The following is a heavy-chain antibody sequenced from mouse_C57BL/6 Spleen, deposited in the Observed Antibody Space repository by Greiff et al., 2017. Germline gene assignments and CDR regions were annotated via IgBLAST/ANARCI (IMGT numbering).Heavy chain of an antibody. V-gene: IGHV1-69*01. CDR2: IDPSDSYT. CDR3: AMGTGTGRDYFDY. CDR1: GYTFTSYW. D-gene: IGHD4-1*01. J-gene: IGHJ2*01. Sequence: QVQLQQPGAELVMPGASVKLSCKASGYTFTSYWMHWVKQRPGQGLEWIGEIDPSDSYTNYNQKFKGKSTLTVDKSSSTAYMQLSSLTSEDSAVYYCAMGTGTGRDYFDYWGQGTTLTVSS.